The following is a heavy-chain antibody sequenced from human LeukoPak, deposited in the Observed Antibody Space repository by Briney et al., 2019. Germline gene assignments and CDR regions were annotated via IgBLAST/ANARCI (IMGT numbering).Heavy chain of an antibody. D-gene: IGHD3-10*01. CDR1: GFTFSSYS. Sequence: PGGSLRLSCAASGFTFSSYSMNWVRQAPGKGLEWVSAISGSGGSTYYADSVKGRFTISRDNSKNTLYLQMNSLRAEDTAVYYCAKGRLWFGEPHPNLDYWGQGTLVTVSS. V-gene: IGHV3-23*01. CDR2: ISGSGGST. J-gene: IGHJ4*02. CDR3: AKGRLWFGEPHPNLDY.